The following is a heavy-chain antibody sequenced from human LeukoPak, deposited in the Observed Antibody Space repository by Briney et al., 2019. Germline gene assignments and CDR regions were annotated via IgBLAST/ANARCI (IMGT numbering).Heavy chain of an antibody. J-gene: IGHJ4*02. Sequence: GGSLRLSCAASGFTFSSYGMHWVRQAPGKGLEWVAFIRYDGSNKYYADSVKGRFTISRDNSKNTLYLQMNSLRAEDTAVYYCARLRYFDWFLDYWGREPWSPSPQ. D-gene: IGHD3-9*01. CDR3: ARLRYFDWFLDY. CDR2: IRYDGSNK. CDR1: GFTFSSYG. V-gene: IGHV3-30*02.